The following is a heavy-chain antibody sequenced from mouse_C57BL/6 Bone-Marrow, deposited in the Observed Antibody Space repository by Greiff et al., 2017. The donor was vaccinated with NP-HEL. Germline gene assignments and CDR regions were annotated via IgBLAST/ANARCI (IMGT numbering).Heavy chain of an antibody. J-gene: IGHJ2*01. CDR1: GFNIKDDY. Sequence: EVKLQQSGAELVRPGASVKLSCTASGFNIKDDYMHWVKQRPEQGLEWIGWIDPENGDTEYASKFQGKANITADTSSNTAYLQLSSLTSEDTAVYYCTTLPFDYWGQGTTLTVSS. CDR2: IDPENGDT. V-gene: IGHV14-4*01. CDR3: TTLPFDY.